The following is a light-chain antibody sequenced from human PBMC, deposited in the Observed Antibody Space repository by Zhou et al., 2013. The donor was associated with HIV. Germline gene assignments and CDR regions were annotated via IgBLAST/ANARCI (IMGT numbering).Light chain of an antibody. CDR2: DAS. CDR3: QQYHSYPIT. CDR1: QGISDS. Sequence: DIHMTQSPSSLSASVGDRVTITCRTSQGISDSLAWLQQKPGKAPLAWFQQKPGKAPKSLIYDASTLQGGVPSRFSGSGSGTDFTLTISSLQPEDFATYYCQQYHSYPITFGPGTKVEI. J-gene: IGKJ3*01. V-gene: IGKV1-16*01.